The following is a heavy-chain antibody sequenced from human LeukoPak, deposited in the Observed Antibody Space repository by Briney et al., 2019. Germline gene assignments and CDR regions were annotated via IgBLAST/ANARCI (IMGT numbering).Heavy chain of an antibody. CDR3: ARDKTPLYYYDSSGYFPDAFDI. Sequence: SETLSLTCTVSGGSISSGGYYCGWIRQHPGKGLEWIGYIYYSGSTYYNPSLKSRVTISVDTSKNQFSLKLSSVTAADTAVYYCARDKTPLYYYDSSGYFPDAFDIWGQGTMVTVSS. D-gene: IGHD3-22*01. CDR2: IYYSGST. CDR1: GGSISSGGYY. V-gene: IGHV4-31*03. J-gene: IGHJ3*02.